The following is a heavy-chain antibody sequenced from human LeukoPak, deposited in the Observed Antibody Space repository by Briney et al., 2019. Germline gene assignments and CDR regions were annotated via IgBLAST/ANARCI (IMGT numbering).Heavy chain of an antibody. V-gene: IGHV3-53*01. CDR1: GFTVSSNY. CDR2: IYSGGST. Sequence: GGSLRLSCAASGFTVSSNYMSWVRQAPGKGLEWVSVIYSGGSTYYADSVKGRLTISRDNSKNTLYLQMNSLRAEDTAVYYCARGRTTVATPLGPLDYWGQGTLVTISS. D-gene: IGHD4-23*01. CDR3: ARGRTTVATPLGPLDY. J-gene: IGHJ4*02.